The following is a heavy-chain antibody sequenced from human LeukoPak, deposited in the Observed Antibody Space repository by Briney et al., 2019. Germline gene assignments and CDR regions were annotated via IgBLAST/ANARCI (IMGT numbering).Heavy chain of an antibody. CDR2: ISYDGSNK. Sequence: SGGSLRLSCAASGFTFSSYAMHWVRQAPGKGLEWVAVISYDGSNKYYADSVKGRFTISRDNSKNTLYLQMNSLRAEDTAVYYCARDPCSSTSCNGVEDYWGQGTLVTVSS. D-gene: IGHD2-2*01. CDR1: GFTFSSYA. J-gene: IGHJ4*02. CDR3: ARDPCSSTSCNGVEDY. V-gene: IGHV3-30-3*01.